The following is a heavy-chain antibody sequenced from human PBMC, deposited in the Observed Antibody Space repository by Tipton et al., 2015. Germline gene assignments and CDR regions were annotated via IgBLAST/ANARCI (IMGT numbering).Heavy chain of an antibody. CDR3: KVARWTLDY. CDR2: FSGNGNT. Sequence: TLSLTCSILGDSISGDSGGSYYWGWIRQPPGKGLEWIGEFSGNGNTHYNPSLESRVTMSVDPSKNQFSLTLNSVTAADTAVYYCKVARWTLDYWGQGILVTVSS. CDR1: GDSISGDSGGSYY. D-gene: IGHD3/OR15-3a*01. V-gene: IGHV4-39*07. J-gene: IGHJ4*02.